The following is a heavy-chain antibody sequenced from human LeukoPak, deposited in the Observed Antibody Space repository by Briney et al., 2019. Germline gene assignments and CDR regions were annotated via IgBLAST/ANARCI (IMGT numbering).Heavy chain of an antibody. D-gene: IGHD6-13*01. CDR3: ARVSSSWYAADY. J-gene: IGHJ4*02. Sequence: GGSLRLSCAASGFTFSSYWMSLVRQAPGKGLEWVANIKQDGSEKYYVDSVKGRLTISRDNAKNSLYLQMNSLRAEDTAVYYCARVSSSWYAADYWGQGTLVTVSS. CDR2: IKQDGSEK. CDR1: GFTFSSYW. V-gene: IGHV3-7*01.